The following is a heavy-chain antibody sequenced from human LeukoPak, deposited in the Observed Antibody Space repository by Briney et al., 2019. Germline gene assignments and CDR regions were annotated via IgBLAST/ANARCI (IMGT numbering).Heavy chain of an antibody. V-gene: IGHV4-59*01. Sequence: SETLSLTCTVSGGPISSYYWSWIRQPPGKGLEWIGYIYYSGSTNYNPSLKSRVTISVDTSKNQFSLKLSSVTAADTAVYYCARVPLLWFGENYYYYGMDVWGQGTTVTVSS. CDR3: ARVPLLWFGENYYYYGMDV. CDR2: IYYSGST. CDR1: GGPISSYY. D-gene: IGHD3-10*01. J-gene: IGHJ6*02.